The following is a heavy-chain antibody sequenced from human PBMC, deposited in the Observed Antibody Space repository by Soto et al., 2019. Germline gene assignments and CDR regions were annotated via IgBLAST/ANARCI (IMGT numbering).Heavy chain of an antibody. CDR2: IDLSDSYT. D-gene: IGHD6-13*01. CDR3: ASPPGFRIAAVDSVDN. J-gene: IGHJ4*02. Sequence: GESLKISCKGSGYTFTSYWISWVRQMPGKGLEWMGRIDLSDSYTNYSPSFQGHVTISADQSISTAYLQWSSLKASDTAMYYCASPPGFRIAAVDSVDNWGQGTQLTVSS. V-gene: IGHV5-10-1*01. CDR1: GYTFTSYW.